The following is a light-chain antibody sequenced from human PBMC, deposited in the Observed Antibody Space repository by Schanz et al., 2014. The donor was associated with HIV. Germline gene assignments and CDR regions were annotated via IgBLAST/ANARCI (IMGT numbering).Light chain of an antibody. CDR1: QSVSSSY. Sequence: EIVLTQSPGTVSLSPGARAILSCRASQSVSSSYLAWFQQKPGQAPRLLIYGASSRATGIPDRFSGSGSGTDFTLTINRLEPEDFAVYYCQQRSNRRTFGQGTKVEIK. V-gene: IGKV3D-20*02. J-gene: IGKJ1*01. CDR2: GAS. CDR3: QQRSNRRT.